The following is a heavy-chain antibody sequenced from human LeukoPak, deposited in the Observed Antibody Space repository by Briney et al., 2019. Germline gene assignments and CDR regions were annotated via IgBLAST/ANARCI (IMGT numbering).Heavy chain of an antibody. D-gene: IGHD3-22*01. J-gene: IGHJ4*02. CDR3: VRGYYDSSGYYNFDY. CDR2: INPKSGGT. V-gene: IGHV1-2*02. Sequence: ASVKVSCKASGYTFTGYYMPWVRQAPGHGLEWMGWINPKSGGTNYAQTFQGRVTMTRDTSISTAYMALSRLRSDDTAVYYCVRGYYDSSGYYNFDYWGQGTLVPVSS. CDR1: GYTFTGYY.